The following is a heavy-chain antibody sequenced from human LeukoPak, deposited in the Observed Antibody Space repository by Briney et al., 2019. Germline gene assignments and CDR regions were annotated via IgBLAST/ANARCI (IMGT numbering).Heavy chain of an antibody. CDR1: GFTFSSYA. D-gene: IGHD2-2*02. Sequence: GGSLRLSCAASGFTFSSYAMSWVRQAPGKGLEWVSGISGSGGTTYYADSVKGRFTISRDNSKNTLYLQMNSLRAEDTAVYYCAKGIEVVPAAIWGAFHIWGPGTMVTVSS. J-gene: IGHJ3*02. CDR2: ISGSGGTT. CDR3: AKGIEVVPAAIWGAFHI. V-gene: IGHV3-23*01.